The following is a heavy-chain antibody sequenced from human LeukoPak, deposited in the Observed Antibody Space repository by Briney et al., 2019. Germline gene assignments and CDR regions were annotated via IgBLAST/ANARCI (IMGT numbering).Heavy chain of an antibody. CDR3: ARDNLVGAATYYYGMDV. V-gene: IGHV1-2*04. Sequence: GASVKVSCKASGYTFTGYYMHWVRQAPGQGLEWMGWINPNSGGTNYAQKFQGWVTMTRDTSISTAYMELSRLRSDDTAVYYCARDNLVGAATYYYGMDVWGQGTTVTVSS. J-gene: IGHJ6*02. CDR1: GYTFTGYY. CDR2: INPNSGGT. D-gene: IGHD2-15*01.